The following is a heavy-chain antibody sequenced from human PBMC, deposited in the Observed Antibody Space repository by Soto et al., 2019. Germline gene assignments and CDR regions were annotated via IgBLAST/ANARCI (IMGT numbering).Heavy chain of an antibody. CDR1: GYTFTSYG. D-gene: IGHD3-9*01. Sequence: GASVKVSCKASGYTFTSYGISWVRQAPGQGLEWMGWISAYNGNTNYAQKLQGRVTMTTDTSTSTAYMELRSLRSDDTAVYYCARSDYDILTGYFVVGSYAFDIWGQGTMVTVSS. J-gene: IGHJ3*02. V-gene: IGHV1-18*01. CDR3: ARSDYDILTGYFVVGSYAFDI. CDR2: ISAYNGNT.